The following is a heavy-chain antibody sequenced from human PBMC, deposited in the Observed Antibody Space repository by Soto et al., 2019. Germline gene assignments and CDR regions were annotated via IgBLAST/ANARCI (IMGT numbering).Heavy chain of an antibody. J-gene: IGHJ6*03. Sequence: ASETLSLTCTVSGGSISSGGYYWIWIRQHPGKGLEWIGYIYYSGSTYYNPSLKSRVTISVDTSKNQFSLKLSSVTAADTAVYYCARVLEPYYDILTGYWYYMDVWGKGTTVTVSS. CDR2: IYYSGST. V-gene: IGHV4-31*03. CDR3: ARVLEPYYDILTGYWYYMDV. CDR1: GGSISSGGYY. D-gene: IGHD3-9*01.